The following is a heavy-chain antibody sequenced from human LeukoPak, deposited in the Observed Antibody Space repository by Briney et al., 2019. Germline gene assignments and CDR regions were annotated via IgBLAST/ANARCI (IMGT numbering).Heavy chain of an antibody. Sequence: RASVKVSCKASGYTFTSHFMHWVRQAPGQGLEWMGIINPRGGSTSYTQKFQGRVTMTRDTSTSTVYMELSSLRSDDTAVYYCARVLRPPRAFDIWGQGTMVTVSS. CDR1: GYTFTSHF. V-gene: IGHV1-46*01. D-gene: IGHD3-16*01. J-gene: IGHJ3*02. CDR2: INPRGGST. CDR3: ARVLRPPRAFDI.